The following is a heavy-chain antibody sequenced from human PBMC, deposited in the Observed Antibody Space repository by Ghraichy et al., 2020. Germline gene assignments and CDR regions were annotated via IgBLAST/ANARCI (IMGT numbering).Heavy chain of an antibody. CDR2: ISSSSSTI. D-gene: IGHD3-10*01. V-gene: IGHV3-48*02. CDR1: GFTFSSYS. J-gene: IGHJ6*02. Sequence: GGSLRLSCAASGFTFSSYSMNWVRQAPGKGLEWVSYISSSSSTIYYADSVKGRFTISRDNAKNSLYLQMNSLRDEDTAVYYCARNYGSGKVDYYYGMDVWGQGTTVTVSS. CDR3: ARNYGSGKVDYYYGMDV.